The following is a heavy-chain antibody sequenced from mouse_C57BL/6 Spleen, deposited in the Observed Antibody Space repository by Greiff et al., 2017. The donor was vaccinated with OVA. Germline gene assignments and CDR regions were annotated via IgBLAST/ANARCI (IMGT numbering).Heavy chain of an antibody. CDR3: TRWATTVPAY. CDR1: GYTFTDYE. J-gene: IGHJ3*01. Sequence: VKLQESGAELVRPGASVTLSCKASGYTFTDYEMHWVKQTPVHGLEWIGAIDPETGGTAYNQKFKGKAILTADKSSSTAYMELRSLTSEDSAVYYCTRWATTVPAYWGQGTLVTVSA. CDR2: IDPETGGT. D-gene: IGHD1-1*01. V-gene: IGHV1-15*01.